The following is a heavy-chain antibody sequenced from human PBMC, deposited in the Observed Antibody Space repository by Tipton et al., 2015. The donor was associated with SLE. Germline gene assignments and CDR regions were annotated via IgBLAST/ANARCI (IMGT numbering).Heavy chain of an antibody. V-gene: IGHV4-4*01. CDR1: GGPISSSNW. Sequence: TLSLTCNVFGGPISSSNWWSWVRQSPGKGLEWIAEIYHSGSTDYNPSLESRVTISLDTSKNQFSLRLSSVTAADTAVYFCARVGYDYSWGSYRYTPFDCWGQGILVTVSS. CDR2: IYHSGST. CDR3: ARVGYDYSWGSYRYTPFDC. J-gene: IGHJ4*02. D-gene: IGHD3-16*02.